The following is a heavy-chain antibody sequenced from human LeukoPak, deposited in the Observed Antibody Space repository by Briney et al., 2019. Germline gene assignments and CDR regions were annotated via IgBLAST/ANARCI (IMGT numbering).Heavy chain of an antibody. CDR2: ISGSGGST. CDR3: AKGSMQHPASYSGSYLDY. CDR1: RFTFSSYA. J-gene: IGHJ4*02. Sequence: GGSLRLSCAASRFTFSSYAMSWVRQAPGKGLEWVSAISGSGGSTYYADSVKGRFTISRDNSKNTLYLQMNSLRAEDTAVYYCAKGSMQHPASYSGSYLDYWGQGTLVTVSS. V-gene: IGHV3-23*01. D-gene: IGHD3-10*01.